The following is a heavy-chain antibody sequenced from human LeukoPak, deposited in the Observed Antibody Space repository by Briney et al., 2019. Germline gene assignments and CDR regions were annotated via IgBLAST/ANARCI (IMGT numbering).Heavy chain of an antibody. CDR2: INPSGGST. D-gene: IGHD3-3*01. V-gene: IGHV1-46*01. CDR1: GYTFTSYY. Sequence: GASVKVSCKASGYTFTSYYMHWVRQAPGQGLEWMGIINPSGGSTSYAQKFQGRVTMTRDMSTSTVYMELSSLRSEDTAVYYCASDASNFWSGYALDYWGQGTLVTVSS. J-gene: IGHJ4*02. CDR3: ASDASNFWSGYALDY.